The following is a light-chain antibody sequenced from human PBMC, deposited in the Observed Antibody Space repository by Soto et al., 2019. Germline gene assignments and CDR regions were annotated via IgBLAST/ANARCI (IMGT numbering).Light chain of an antibody. V-gene: IGLV2-14*01. CDR1: SSDVGGYNY. CDR3: SLYTTSRAYV. Sequence: QSALTQPASVSGSPGQSITISCTGTSSDVGGYNYVSWYQQQSGKAPKLMIHEVSNRPSGFSNRFSGSKSGNTASLPISGLQVRDEADYCCSLYTTSRAYVFEMGTKVTAL. J-gene: IGLJ1*01. CDR2: EVS.